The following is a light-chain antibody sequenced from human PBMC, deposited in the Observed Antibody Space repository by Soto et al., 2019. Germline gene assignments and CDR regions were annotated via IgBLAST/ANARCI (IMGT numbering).Light chain of an antibody. J-gene: IGLJ7*01. V-gene: IGLV2-11*01. CDR2: DVS. Sequence: QSVLTQPRSVSGSPGQSVTISCTASGRGVGGFTYVSWYQQHPGKAPKLLIYDVSQRPSGVPDRFSGSKSGYTASLTISGLQAEDEADYHCCSYAGSYSWVFGGGTQLTVL. CDR3: CSYAGSYSWV. CDR1: GRGVGGFTY.